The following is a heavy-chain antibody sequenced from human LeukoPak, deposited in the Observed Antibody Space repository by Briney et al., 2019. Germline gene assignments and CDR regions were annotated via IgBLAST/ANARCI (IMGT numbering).Heavy chain of an antibody. CDR1: GGSFSGYY. CDR3: ARSGVSSSWSAFDY. V-gene: IGHV4-34*01. Sequence: PSETLSLTCAVYGGSFSGYYWSWIRQPPGKGLEWIGEINHSGSTNYNPSLKSRVTISVDTSKNQFSLKLSSVTAADTAVYYCARSGVSSSWSAFDYWGQGTLVTVSS. CDR2: INHSGST. D-gene: IGHD6-13*01. J-gene: IGHJ4*02.